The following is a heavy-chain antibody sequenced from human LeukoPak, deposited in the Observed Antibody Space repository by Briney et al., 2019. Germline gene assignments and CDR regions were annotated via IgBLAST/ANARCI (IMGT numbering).Heavy chain of an antibody. Sequence: ASVKVSCKASGYTFTGYYMHWVRQAPGQGLEWMGWINPNSGGTNYAQKFQGRVTMTRDTSISTAYMELSRLRSDDTAVYYCXRARSWYDWFDPWGQRTLVTVSS. CDR2: INPNSGGT. CDR3: XRARSWYDWFDP. CDR1: GYTFTGYY. J-gene: IGHJ5*02. D-gene: IGHD6-13*01. V-gene: IGHV1-2*02.